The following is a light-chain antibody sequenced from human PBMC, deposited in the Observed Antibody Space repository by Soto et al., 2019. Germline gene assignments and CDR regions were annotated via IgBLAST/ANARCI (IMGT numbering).Light chain of an antibody. Sequence: QMTQSPSSLSASVGEKIIITCRASRDVGSDVSWYQQKPGQAPKLLIYAASNLYTGVPSRFSGSRSGTEFTLTISSLQPEDFATYYCQQGYNFPRAFGQGTRVEI. CDR3: QQGYNFPRA. V-gene: IGKV1-6*01. CDR1: RDVGSD. J-gene: IGKJ1*01. CDR2: AAS.